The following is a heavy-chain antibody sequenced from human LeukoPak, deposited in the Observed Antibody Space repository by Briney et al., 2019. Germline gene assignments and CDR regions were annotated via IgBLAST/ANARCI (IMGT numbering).Heavy chain of an antibody. CDR2: IWYDGSDK. D-gene: IGHD3-22*01. CDR1: GFTFSSYG. J-gene: IGHJ4*02. Sequence: PGGSLRLSCAASGFTFSSYGMHWVRQAPGKGLEWVAVIWYDGSDKYYADSVKGRFTISRDNSKNTLYLQMNSLRAEDTAVYYCAKAYSSGYWDYFDYWGQGTLVTVSS. CDR3: AKAYSSGYWDYFDY. V-gene: IGHV3-33*06.